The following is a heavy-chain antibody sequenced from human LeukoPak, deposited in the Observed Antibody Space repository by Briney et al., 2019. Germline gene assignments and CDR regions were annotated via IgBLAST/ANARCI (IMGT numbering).Heavy chain of an antibody. J-gene: IGHJ4*02. CDR2: ISYDGSNK. CDR1: GFTFSSYA. CDR3: AREESWSFDY. D-gene: IGHD6-13*01. V-gene: IGHV3-30-3*01. Sequence: GRSLRLSCAASGFTFSSYAMHWVRQAPGKGLVWVAVISYDGSNKYYADSVKGRFTISRDNSKNTLYLQMNSLRAEDTAVYYCAREESWSFDYWGQGTLVTVSS.